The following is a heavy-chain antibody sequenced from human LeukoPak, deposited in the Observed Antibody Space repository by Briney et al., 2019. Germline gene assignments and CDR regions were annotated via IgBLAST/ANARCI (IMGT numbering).Heavy chain of an antibody. D-gene: IGHD2-2*01. CDR2: IYTSGST. J-gene: IGHJ4*02. V-gene: IGHV4-61*02. CDR1: GGSISSGSYY. Sequence: SQTLSLTCTVSGGSISSGSYYWSWIRQPAGKRLEWSGRIYTSGSTNYNPSLKSRVTISVDTSKNQFSLKLSSVTAADTAVYYCARVDPYCSSTSCSFDYWGQGTLVTVSS. CDR3: ARVDPYCSSTSCSFDY.